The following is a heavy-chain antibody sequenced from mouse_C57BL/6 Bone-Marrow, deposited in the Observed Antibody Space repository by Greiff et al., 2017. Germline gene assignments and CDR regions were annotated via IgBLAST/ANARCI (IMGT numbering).Heavy chain of an antibody. CDR1: GYTFTDYY. Sequence: EVQLQQSGPELVKPGASVKISCKASGYTFTDYYMNWVKQSHGKSLEWIGDINPNNGGTSYNQKFKGKATLTVDKSSSTAYMELRSLTSEDSAVYYCARSGSIYYYGSSCVDWYFDVWGTGTTVTVSS. J-gene: IGHJ1*03. CDR3: ARSGSIYYYGSSCVDWYFDV. V-gene: IGHV1-26*01. CDR2: INPNNGGT. D-gene: IGHD1-1*01.